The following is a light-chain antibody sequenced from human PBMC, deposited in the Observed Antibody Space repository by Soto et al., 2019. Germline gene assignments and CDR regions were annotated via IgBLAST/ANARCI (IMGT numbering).Light chain of an antibody. CDR3: QQGCRTPIA. V-gene: IGKV1-39*01. Sequence: WRFSVCACVWDRDTIARRAGQSIISYLNWYQQEPGKAPKLLIYAASSLQSGDPSNFMGIGSGTDFTLTISSLQPGVLATHFRQQGCRTPIAVGQGTRLEI. J-gene: IGKJ5*01. CDR2: AAS. CDR1: QSIISY.